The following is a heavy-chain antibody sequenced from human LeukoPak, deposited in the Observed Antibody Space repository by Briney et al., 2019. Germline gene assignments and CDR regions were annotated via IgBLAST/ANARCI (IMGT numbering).Heavy chain of an antibody. CDR3: VVGGSPGY. Sequence: GSLRLSCAASGFTFSSYGMHWVRQAPRKGLVWVSRISTDGYTTDYADFVQGRFTASRDNTKNTWSLEMNSLRAEDTAVYYCVVGGSPGYWGQGTLVTVSS. CDR1: GFTFSSYG. J-gene: IGHJ4*02. CDR2: ISTDGYTT. D-gene: IGHD2-15*01. V-gene: IGHV3-74*01.